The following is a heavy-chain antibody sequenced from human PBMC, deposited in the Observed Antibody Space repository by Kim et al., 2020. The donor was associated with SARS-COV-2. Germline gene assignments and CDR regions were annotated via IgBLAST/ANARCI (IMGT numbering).Heavy chain of an antibody. CDR1: GFTVSSDY. J-gene: IGHJ4*02. V-gene: IGHV3-53*01. CDR3: ATPGPDFTFDY. CDR2: IYSGGST. Sequence: GGSLRLSCAASGFTVSSDYMSWVRQAPGKGLEWVSVIYSGGSTYYADSVKGRFTISRDNSKNTLYLQMNSLRAEDTAVYYCATPGPDFTFDYWGQGTLVTVSS. D-gene: IGHD3-3*01.